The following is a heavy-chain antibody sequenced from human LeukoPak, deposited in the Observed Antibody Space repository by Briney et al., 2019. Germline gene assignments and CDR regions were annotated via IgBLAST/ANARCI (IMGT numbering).Heavy chain of an antibody. Sequence: PGGSLRLSCAASGFTFSSYAMSWVRQAPGKGLEWVSAISGSGGSTYYADSVKCRFTISRDNSKNTVYLQMNSLRAEDTAVYYCAKDHRTMVRGVIMGYWGQGPLVTVSS. CDR1: GFTFSSYA. V-gene: IGHV3-23*01. D-gene: IGHD3-10*01. CDR3: AKDHRTMVRGVIMGY. CDR2: ISGSGGST. J-gene: IGHJ1*01.